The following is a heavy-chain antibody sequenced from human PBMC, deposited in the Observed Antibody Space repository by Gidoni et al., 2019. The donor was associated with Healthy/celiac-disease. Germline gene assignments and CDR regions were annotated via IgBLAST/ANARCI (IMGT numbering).Heavy chain of an antibody. CDR2: ISSSSSYI. CDR3: ASNYMIG. D-gene: IGHD1-7*01. J-gene: IGHJ4*02. V-gene: IGHV3-21*01. Sequence: SYSMNWVRQAPGKGLEWVSSISSSSSYIYYADSVKGRFTISRDNAKNSLYLQMNSLRAEDTAVYYCASNYMIGWGQGTLVTVSS. CDR1: SYS.